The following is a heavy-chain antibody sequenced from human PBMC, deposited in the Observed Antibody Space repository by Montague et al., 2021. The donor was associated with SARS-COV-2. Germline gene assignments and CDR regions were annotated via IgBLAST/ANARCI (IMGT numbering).Heavy chain of an antibody. V-gene: IGHV3-48*03. J-gene: IGHJ4*02. Sequence: SVRFSCAASGFTFSSYEMNWVRQAPGKGLEWVSYISSSGSTIYYADSVKGRFTISRDNAKNSLYLQMNSLRAEDTAVYYCARGYAWIQLWLRGNYFDYWGQGTLVTVSS. CDR3: ARGYAWIQLWLRGNYFDY. CDR1: GFTFSSYE. CDR2: ISSSGSTI. D-gene: IGHD5-18*01.